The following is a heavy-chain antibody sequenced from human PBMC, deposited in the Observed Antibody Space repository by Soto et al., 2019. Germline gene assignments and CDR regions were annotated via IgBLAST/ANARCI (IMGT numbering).Heavy chain of an antibody. J-gene: IGHJ4*02. CDR2: IYYSGST. D-gene: IGHD2-2*01. Sequence: SETLSLTCTVSGGSISSGGYYWSWIRQHPGKGLEWIGYIYYSGSTYYNPSLKSRVTISVDTSKNQFSLKLSSVTAADTAVYYCARDGRYCSSTSCYDGNFDYWGQGTLVTVSS. V-gene: IGHV4-31*03. CDR1: GGSISSGGYY. CDR3: ARDGRYCSSTSCYDGNFDY.